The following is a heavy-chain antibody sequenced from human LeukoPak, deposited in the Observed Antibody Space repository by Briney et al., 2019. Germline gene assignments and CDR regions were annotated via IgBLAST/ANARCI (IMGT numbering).Heavy chain of an antibody. J-gene: IGHJ6*03. V-gene: IGHV3-64*01. D-gene: IGHD6-13*01. CDR2: ISTNGGST. CDR3: ARVSSAGNYYYYYMDV. CDR1: GFTFSSYA. Sequence: GGSLRLSCAASGFTFSSYAMHWVRQAPGKGLEYVAAISTNGGSTYYANSVKGRFTISRDNSKNTLYLQMGSLRAEDMAVYYCARVSSAGNYYYYYMDVWGKGTTVTISS.